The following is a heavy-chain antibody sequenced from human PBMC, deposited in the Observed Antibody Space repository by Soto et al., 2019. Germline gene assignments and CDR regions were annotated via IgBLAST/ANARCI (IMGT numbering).Heavy chain of an antibody. J-gene: IGHJ3*02. CDR2: INPNSGGT. D-gene: IGHD2-8*02. V-gene: IGHV1-2*04. CDR1: GYTFTGYY. Sequence: ASVKVSCKASGYTFTGYYMHWVRQAPGQGLEWMGWINPNSGGTNYAQKFQGWVTMTRDTSISTAYMELSRLRSDDTAVYYCARGYAVVYARSSSTVTTPFDIWGQGTMVTVSS. CDR3: ARGYAVVYARSSSTVTTPFDI.